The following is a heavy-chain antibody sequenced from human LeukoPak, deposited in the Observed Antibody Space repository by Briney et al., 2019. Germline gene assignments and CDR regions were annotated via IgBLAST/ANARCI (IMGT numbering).Heavy chain of an antibody. CDR3: ARGTSRDYYDSSGYYYEDWFDP. D-gene: IGHD3-22*01. J-gene: IGHJ5*02. Sequence: ASVKVSCKAYGYTFTSYGISWVRQAPGQGLGWMGWISAYNGNTNYAQKLQGRVTMTTDTSTSTAYMELRSLRSDDTAVYYCARGTSRDYYDSSGYYYEDWFDPWGQGTLVTVSS. CDR1: GYTFTSYG. CDR2: ISAYNGNT. V-gene: IGHV1-18*01.